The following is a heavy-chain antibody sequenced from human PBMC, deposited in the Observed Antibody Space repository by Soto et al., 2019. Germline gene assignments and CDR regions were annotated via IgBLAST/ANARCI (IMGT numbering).Heavy chain of an antibody. V-gene: IGHV1-18*01. CDR3: ARDHCDILTGPNYYYYGMDV. CDR1: GYTFTSYG. Sequence: ASVKVSCKASGYTFTSYGISWVRQAPGQGLEWMGWISAYNGNTNYAQKLQGRVTMTTDTSTSTAYMELRSLRSDDTAVYFCARDHCDILTGPNYYYYGMDVWGQGTTVTVSS. D-gene: IGHD3-9*01. J-gene: IGHJ6*02. CDR2: ISAYNGNT.